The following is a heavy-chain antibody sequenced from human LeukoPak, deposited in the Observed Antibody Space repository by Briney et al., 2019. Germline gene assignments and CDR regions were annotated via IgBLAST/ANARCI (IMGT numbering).Heavy chain of an antibody. CDR3: AKVTRGGAVTVDY. D-gene: IGHD4-17*01. J-gene: IGHJ4*02. Sequence: GGSLRLSCVASGFSLSGYWMYWVRQAPGKGLMYISRNNGDGSTTNYADVVKGRFTMSRDNVKNTLYLQMNSLRVEDTAVYYCAKVTRGGAVTVDYWGQGTLVTVSS. CDR2: NNGDGSTT. CDR1: GFSLSGYW. V-gene: IGHV3-74*01.